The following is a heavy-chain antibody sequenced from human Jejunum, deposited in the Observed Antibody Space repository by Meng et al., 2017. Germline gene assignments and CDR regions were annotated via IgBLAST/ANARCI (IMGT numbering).Heavy chain of an antibody. J-gene: IGHJ4*02. V-gene: IGHV1-69*01. CDR1: GGTFSTYA. D-gene: IGHD4-23*01. Sequence: QLVHARADVKQPGSSVKVSCKASGGTFSTYAITWVRQAPGQGLEWMGGIIPIFGTANYAQKFQGRVTITADESTSTAYMEFSSLRSEDTAVYYCARPNSGGNTYYFDYWGQGTLVTVSS. CDR3: ARPNSGGNTYYFDY. CDR2: IIPIFGTA.